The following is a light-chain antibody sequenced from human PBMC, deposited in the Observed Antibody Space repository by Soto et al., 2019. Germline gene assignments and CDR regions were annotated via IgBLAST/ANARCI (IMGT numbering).Light chain of an antibody. CDR3: QQYGSSPFT. V-gene: IGKV3-20*01. CDR2: GAS. CDR1: QSVSSNY. Sequence: EIVLTQSPGTLSLSPGERATLSCRASQSVSSNYLAWYQQKPGQAPRLLIYGASSRATGIPDRFSGSGSGTDSTLTISGLEPEDFAVYYCQQYGSSPFTFGPGTKVDIK. J-gene: IGKJ3*01.